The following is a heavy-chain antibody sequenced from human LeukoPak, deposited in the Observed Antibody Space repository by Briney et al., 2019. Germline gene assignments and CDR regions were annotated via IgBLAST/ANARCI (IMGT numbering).Heavy chain of an antibody. Sequence: GGSLRLSCAASGFTFSSYSMNWVRQAPGKGLEWVSSISSSSSYIYYADSVKGRFTISRDNAKSSLYLQMNSLRAEDTAVYYCASVMEWELPAWGQGTLVTVSS. D-gene: IGHD1-26*01. CDR2: ISSSSSYI. CDR1: GFTFSSYS. V-gene: IGHV3-21*01. CDR3: ASVMEWELPA. J-gene: IGHJ4*02.